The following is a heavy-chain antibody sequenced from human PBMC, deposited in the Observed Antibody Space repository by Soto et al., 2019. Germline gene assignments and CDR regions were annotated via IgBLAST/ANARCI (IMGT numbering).Heavy chain of an antibody. CDR1: GYTLTELS. D-gene: IGHD4-17*01. CDR2: FDPEDGET. J-gene: IGHJ4*02. V-gene: IGHV1-24*01. CDR3: ATGIFRKATVTLWSY. Sequence: ASVKVSCKVSGYTLTELSMHWVRQAPGKGLEWMGGFDPEDGETIYAQKFQGRVTMTEDPSTDTAYMELSSLRSEDTAVYYCATGIFRKATVTLWSYWGQGTLVTVSS.